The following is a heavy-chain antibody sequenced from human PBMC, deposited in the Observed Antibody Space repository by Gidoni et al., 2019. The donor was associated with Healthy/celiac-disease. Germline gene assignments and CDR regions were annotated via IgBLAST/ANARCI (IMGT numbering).Heavy chain of an antibody. D-gene: IGHD3-10*01. CDR3: ASQNEWFGELPGSCFDP. V-gene: IGHV4-39*01. J-gene: IGHJ5*02. CDR1: GGSISSSSYY. Sequence: QLHLQESGPGLVKPSETLSLTCTVPGGSISSSSYYWGWIRQPPGTGLEWIGSIYYSGSTSYNPSLKSRVTISVDTSKNQFSLKLSSVTAADTAVYYCASQNEWFGELPGSCFDPWGQGTLVTVSS. CDR2: IYYSGST.